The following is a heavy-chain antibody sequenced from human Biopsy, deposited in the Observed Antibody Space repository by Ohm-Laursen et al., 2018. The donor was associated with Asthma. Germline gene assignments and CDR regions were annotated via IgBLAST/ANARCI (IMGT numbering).Heavy chain of an antibody. CDR2: INPNSGGT. CDR1: GYTFIGCH. J-gene: IGHJ5*02. D-gene: IGHD6-13*01. Sequence: GASVKVSCKASGYTFIGCHIHWMRQAPGQGLEWMGRINPNSGGTNYAQKFQGRVTMTRDTSISTAYMGVSRLRSDDTAVYYCARGRKSAGDRWFDPWGQGTLVTVSS. V-gene: IGHV1-2*06. CDR3: ARGRKSAGDRWFDP.